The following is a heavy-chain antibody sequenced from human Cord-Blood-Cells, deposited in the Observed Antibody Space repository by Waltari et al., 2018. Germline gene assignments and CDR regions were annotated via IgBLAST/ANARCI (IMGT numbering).Heavy chain of an antibody. CDR2: IWYDGSNK. CDR1: GFTSSSYG. J-gene: IGHJ2*01. CDR3: ARGGSGSYWYFDL. Sequence: QVQLVESGGGVVQPGRSLRLSCAASGFTSSSYGMHWVRQAPGKGLEWVAVIWYDGSNKYYADSVKGRFTISRDNSKNTLYLQMNSLRAEDTAVYYCARGGSGSYWYFDLWGRGTLVTVSS. D-gene: IGHD1-26*01. V-gene: IGHV3-33*01.